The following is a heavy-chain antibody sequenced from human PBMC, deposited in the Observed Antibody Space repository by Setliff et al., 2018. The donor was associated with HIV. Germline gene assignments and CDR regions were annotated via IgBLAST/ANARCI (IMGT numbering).Heavy chain of an antibody. CDR3: ARAPGSGWFDP. CDR1: GGSINSGGCY. Sequence: PSETLSLTCSVSGGSINSGGCYWSWIRQHPGKGLEWIGYIYYSGSTYYNPSLKSRVTISVDTSKNQFSLKLSSVTAADTAVYYCARAPGSGWFDPWGQGTLVTVS. D-gene: IGHD7-27*01. V-gene: IGHV4-31*03. J-gene: IGHJ5*02. CDR2: IYYSGST.